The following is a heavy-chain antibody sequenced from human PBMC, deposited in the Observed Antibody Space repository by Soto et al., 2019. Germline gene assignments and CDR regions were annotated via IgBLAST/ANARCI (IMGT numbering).Heavy chain of an antibody. Sequence: SETLSLTCTVSGGSICIYYWSWIRQPPGKGLEWIGHIYYSVNTNYNPSLKSRVTISVDTSKNQFSLKMTSVTAADTAVYYCAKYDFWSGYFVDSWGQGTLVTVSS. V-gene: IGHV4-59*08. CDR1: GGSICIYY. D-gene: IGHD3-3*01. CDR3: AKYDFWSGYFVDS. CDR2: IYYSVNT. J-gene: IGHJ4*02.